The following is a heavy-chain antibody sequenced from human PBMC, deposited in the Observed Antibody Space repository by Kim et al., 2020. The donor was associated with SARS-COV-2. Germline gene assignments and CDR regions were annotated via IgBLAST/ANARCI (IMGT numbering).Heavy chain of an antibody. D-gene: IGHD6-25*01. J-gene: IGHJ6*02. V-gene: IGHV4-4*02. Sequence: SETLSLTCAVSGGSISGSNWWSWVRQPPGKGLEWIGEIHHSGSTNYNPSLKSRVTISVDKSKNQFSLNLNSVTAADTAVYYCARDGGGLGQRLIRRSGMDVWGQGTTVIVSS. CDR1: GGSISGSNW. CDR3: ARDGGGLGQRLIRRSGMDV. CDR2: IHHSGST.